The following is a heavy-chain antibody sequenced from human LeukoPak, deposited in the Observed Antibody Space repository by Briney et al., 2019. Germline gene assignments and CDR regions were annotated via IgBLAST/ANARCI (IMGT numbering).Heavy chain of an antibody. CDR1: GFTFSSYS. CDR2: ISSSSSTI. J-gene: IGHJ4*02. CDR3: ARESAVYFNY. V-gene: IGHV3-48*01. D-gene: IGHD4/OR15-4a*01. Sequence: GGPLRLSCAASGFTFSSYSMNWVRQAPGKGLEWVSYISSSSSTIYYADSVKGRLTISRDNAKNSLYLQMNSLRAEDTAVYYCARESAVYFNYWGQGTLVTVSS.